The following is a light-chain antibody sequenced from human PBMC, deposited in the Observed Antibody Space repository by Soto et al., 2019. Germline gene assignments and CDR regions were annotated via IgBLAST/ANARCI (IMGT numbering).Light chain of an antibody. CDR1: SSNIGAGYD. V-gene: IGLV1-40*01. J-gene: IGLJ2*01. CDR2: GNS. Sequence: QSVLTQPPSVSGAPGQRVTISCTGSSSNIGAGYDVLWYQQLPGTAPKLLIYGNSNRPSGVPDRFSGSKSGTSASLAITGLQAEDEANYYCPSYDSSLRGVVFGGGTKLTVL. CDR3: PSYDSSLRGVV.